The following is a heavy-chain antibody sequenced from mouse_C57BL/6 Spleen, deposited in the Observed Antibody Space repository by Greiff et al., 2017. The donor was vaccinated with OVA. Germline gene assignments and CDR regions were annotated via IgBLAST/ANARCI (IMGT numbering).Heavy chain of an antibody. CDR1: GYTFTSYW. J-gene: IGHJ2*01. D-gene: IGHD2-5*01. Sequence: QVQLQQPGAELVMPGASVKLSCKASGYTFTSYWMHWVKQRPGQGLEWIGEIDPSDSYTNYNQKFKGKSTLTVDKSSSTAYMQLSSLTSEDSAVYYCARGGYYSNYVNFDYWGKGTTLTVSS. V-gene: IGHV1-69*01. CDR2: IDPSDSYT. CDR3: ARGGYYSNYVNFDY.